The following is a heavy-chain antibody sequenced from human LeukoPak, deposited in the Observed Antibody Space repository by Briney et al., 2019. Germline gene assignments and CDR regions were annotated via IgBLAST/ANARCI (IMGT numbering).Heavy chain of an antibody. V-gene: IGHV4-59*08. D-gene: IGHD1-26*01. J-gene: IGHJ4*02. CDR3: ARGGELQWELLSSLLDY. CDR2: IYYSGST. Sequence: SETLSLTCTVSGGSISSYYWSWIRQPPGKGLEWIGYIYYSGSTNYNPSLKSRVTISVDKSKNQFSLKLSSVTAADTAVYYCARGGELQWELLSSLLDYWGQGTLVTVSS. CDR1: GGSISSYY.